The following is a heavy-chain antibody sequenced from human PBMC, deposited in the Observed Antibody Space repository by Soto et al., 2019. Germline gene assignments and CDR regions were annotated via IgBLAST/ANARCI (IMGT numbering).Heavy chain of an antibody. CDR2: IDPSDSYT. D-gene: IGHD6-13*01. V-gene: IGHV5-10-1*01. J-gene: IGHJ6*02. Sequence: GESLKISCKGSGYSFTSYWISWVRQMPGKGLEWMGRIDPSDSYTNYSPSFQGHVTISADKSISTAYLQWSSLKASDTAMYYCARHEVAAAGYYGMDVWGQGTTVTVSS. CDR3: ARHEVAAAGYYGMDV. CDR1: GYSFTSYW.